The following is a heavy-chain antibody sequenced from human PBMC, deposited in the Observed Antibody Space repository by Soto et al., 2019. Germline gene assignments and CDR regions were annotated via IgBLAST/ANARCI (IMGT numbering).Heavy chain of an antibody. Sequence: EVQLVESGGGLVQPGGSLRLSCAASGFTFSNFCINWVRQAPGKGLEWVSHISSGSTTMYYAESVKGRFTISRDNAKNSQYLQLSSLSGEDTAVYYCATSFITTIGTTAWGQGTLVTVSS. V-gene: IGHV3-48*01. J-gene: IGHJ4*02. CDR3: ATSFITTIGTTA. CDR1: GFTFSNFC. CDR2: ISSGSTTM. D-gene: IGHD1-1*01.